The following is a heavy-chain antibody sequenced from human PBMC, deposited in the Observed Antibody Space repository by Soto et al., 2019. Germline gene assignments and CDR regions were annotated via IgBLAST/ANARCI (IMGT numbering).Heavy chain of an antibody. V-gene: IGHV3-23*01. D-gene: IGHD2-2*01. CDR1: GFTFSSYA. Sequence: GGSLRLSCAASGFTFSSYAMSWVRQAPGKGLEWVSAISGSGGSTYYADSVKGRFTISRDNSKNTLYLQMNSLRAEDTAVYYCAKTGYCSSTSCLKLGMDVWGQGTTVTVSS. CDR2: ISGSGGST. CDR3: AKTGYCSSTSCLKLGMDV. J-gene: IGHJ6*02.